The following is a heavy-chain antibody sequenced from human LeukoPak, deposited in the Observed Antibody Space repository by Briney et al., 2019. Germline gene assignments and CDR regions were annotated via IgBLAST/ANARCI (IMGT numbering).Heavy chain of an antibody. CDR2: ISGDGGST. J-gene: IGHJ4*02. V-gene: IGHV3-43*02. D-gene: IGHD4/OR15-4a*01. CDR3: AKDMWAMVPPVYFDY. Sequence: GGSLRLSCAASGFTFDDYAMHWVRQAPGKGLEWVSLISGDGGSTYYADSVKGRFTISRDISKNSLCLQMNSLRTEDTALYYCAKDMWAMVPPVYFDYWGQGTLVTVSS. CDR1: GFTFDDYA.